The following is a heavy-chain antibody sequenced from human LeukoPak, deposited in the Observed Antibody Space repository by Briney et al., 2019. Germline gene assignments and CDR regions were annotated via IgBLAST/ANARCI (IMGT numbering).Heavy chain of an antibody. CDR2: IIPMLSIT. V-gene: IGHV1-69*04. D-gene: IGHD2-2*02. Sequence: ASVKVSCKASGYTFTSYGISWVRQAPGQGLEWMGRIIPMLSITNYAQKFQGRVTITADKSTSTAYMELSSLISEDTAVYYCARGYCSSSGCYNDFDYWGQGTLVTVSS. J-gene: IGHJ4*02. CDR3: ARGYCSSSGCYNDFDY. CDR1: GYTFTSYG.